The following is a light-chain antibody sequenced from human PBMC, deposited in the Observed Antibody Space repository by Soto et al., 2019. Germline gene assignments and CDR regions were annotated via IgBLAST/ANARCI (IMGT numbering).Light chain of an antibody. CDR3: QQYDSYPLT. V-gene: IGKV1-5*01. CDR1: QTISNW. Sequence: DIQMSQSPATLSASVGDRVTITCRASQTISNWLAWYQQKPGKAPTLLIHDASTLARGVPSRFSGSGSGTEFTLTITSLQPEDFATYYCQQYDSYPLTFGGGTMVDIK. CDR2: DAS. J-gene: IGKJ4*01.